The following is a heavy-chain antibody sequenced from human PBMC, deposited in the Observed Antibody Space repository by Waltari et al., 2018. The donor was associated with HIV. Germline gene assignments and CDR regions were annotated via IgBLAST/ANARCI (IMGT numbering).Heavy chain of an antibody. V-gene: IGHV3-30*04. J-gene: IGHJ4*02. CDR1: GFPFNHYI. CDR3: AREAVTTNYYFDN. CDR2: ISYDGSDK. D-gene: IGHD1-1*01. Sequence: VQLVESGGGVVQPGRSLRLSCTASGFPFNHYILHWVCTAPGKGLEWIALISYDGSDKDYADSLRGRFTISRDNSKNTLFLQMDSLRIEDTALYYCAREAVTTNYYFDNWGQGTLVTVSS.